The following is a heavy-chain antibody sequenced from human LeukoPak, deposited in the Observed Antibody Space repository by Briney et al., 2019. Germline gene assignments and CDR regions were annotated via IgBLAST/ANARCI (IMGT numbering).Heavy chain of an antibody. Sequence: GASVKVSCKASGYTFTSSDINWVRQATGQGLEWMGWMNPNSGNTGYAQEFQGRVTITRNTSIGTAYMELSSLRSEDTAVYYCARAAATRGWFDPWGQGTLVTASS. CDR2: MNPNSGNT. CDR1: GYTFTSSD. D-gene: IGHD2-15*01. V-gene: IGHV1-8*03. J-gene: IGHJ5*02. CDR3: ARAAATRGWFDP.